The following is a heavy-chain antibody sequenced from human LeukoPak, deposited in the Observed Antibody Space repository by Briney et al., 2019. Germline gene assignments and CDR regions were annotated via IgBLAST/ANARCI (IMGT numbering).Heavy chain of an antibody. CDR3: AKQPHAFDNWFDP. V-gene: IGHV4-39*01. Sequence: WETLSLTCTVSGGSISSSSYYWGWIRQPPGKGLEWIGNIYYRGITYYNPSLKSRVTISVDTSKNQFSLKLSSVTAADTAVYYCAKQPHAFDNWFDPWGQGTLVTVSS. CDR2: IYYRGIT. D-gene: IGHD3-10*01. J-gene: IGHJ5*02. CDR1: GGSISSSSYY.